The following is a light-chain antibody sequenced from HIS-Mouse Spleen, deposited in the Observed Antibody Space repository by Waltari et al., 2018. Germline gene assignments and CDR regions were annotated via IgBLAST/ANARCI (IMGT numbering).Light chain of an antibody. V-gene: IGKV1-8*01. J-gene: IGKJ1*01. CDR1: QGISSY. CDR3: QQYYSYPPWT. CDR2: AAS. Sequence: AIRMTQSPSSLSASTGDRVTITCRASQGISSYLAWYQQKPGKAPKLLIYAASTLQSGVPSRFSGSGSGTEFTLTISCLQSEDFATYYCQQYYSYPPWTFGQGTKVEIK.